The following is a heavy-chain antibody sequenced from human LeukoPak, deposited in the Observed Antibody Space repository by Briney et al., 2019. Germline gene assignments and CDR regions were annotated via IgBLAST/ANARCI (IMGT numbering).Heavy chain of an antibody. J-gene: IGHJ6*02. Sequence: GGSLRLSCAASGFTFSTYNVHWVRQAPGKGLEWVAVISYDEINIYYADSVKGRFTISRHNSKNTLYLQMNSLRAEDTAVYYCARDYAGSMVRGVIRAGMDVWGQGTTVTVSS. CDR2: ISYDEINI. V-gene: IGHV3-30*14. D-gene: IGHD3-10*01. CDR3: ARDYAGSMVRGVIRAGMDV. CDR1: GFTFSTYN.